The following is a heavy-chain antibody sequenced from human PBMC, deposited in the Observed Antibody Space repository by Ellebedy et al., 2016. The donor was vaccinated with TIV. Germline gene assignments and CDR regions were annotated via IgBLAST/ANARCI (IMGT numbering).Heavy chain of an antibody. J-gene: IGHJ6*02. CDR3: ATREWQDPMDV. CDR2: INAGNGNT. CDR1: GYTFTSYA. D-gene: IGHD3-3*01. Sequence: ASVKVSXXASGYTFTSYAMHWVRQAPGQRLEWMGWINAGNGNTKYSQKLQGRVTITRDYMELSGLMSEDTAVYYCATREWQDPMDVWGQGTTVTVSS. V-gene: IGHV1-3*01.